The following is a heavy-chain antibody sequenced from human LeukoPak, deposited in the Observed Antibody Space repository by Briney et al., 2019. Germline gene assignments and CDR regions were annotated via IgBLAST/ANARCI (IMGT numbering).Heavy chain of an antibody. V-gene: IGHV3-21*01. D-gene: IGHD2-21*02. CDR2: ISSSSSYI. CDR3: TSHTGTGDAFRPFHI. J-gene: IGHJ3*02. CDR1: GFTFSSYS. Sequence: GGSLRLSCAASGFTFSSYSMNWVRQAPGKGLEWVSSISSSSSYIYYADSVKGRFTISRDNAKNSLYLQMNSLRAEDTAVYYCTSHTGTGDAFRPFHIWGQGTMVTVSS.